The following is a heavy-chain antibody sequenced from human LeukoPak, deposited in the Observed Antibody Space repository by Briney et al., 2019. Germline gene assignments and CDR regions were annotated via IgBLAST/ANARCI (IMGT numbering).Heavy chain of an antibody. CDR2: ISGSGGYK. D-gene: IGHD3-10*01. J-gene: IGHJ4*02. V-gene: IGHV3-21*04. CDR1: GFTFSSYG. Sequence: PGGSLRLSCAASGFTFSSYGMNWVRQAPGKGLEWVSCISGSGGYKDYADSVKGRFTISRDNAKNSLSLQMHSLRAEDTAVFHCAKGHGSTGFDGLYYFGYWGQGTLVTVSS. CDR3: AKGHGSTGFDGLYYFGY.